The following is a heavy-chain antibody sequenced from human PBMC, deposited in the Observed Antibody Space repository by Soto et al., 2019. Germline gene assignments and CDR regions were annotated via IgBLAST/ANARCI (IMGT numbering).Heavy chain of an antibody. CDR2: IIPILGIA. J-gene: IGHJ3*02. CDR3: ASRYCSGGSCAPGSFDI. CDR1: GGTFSSYT. D-gene: IGHD2-15*01. V-gene: IGHV1-69*02. Sequence: SVKVSCKASGGTFSSYTISWVRQAPGQGLEWMGRIIPILGIANYAQKFQGRVTITADKSTSTAYMELSSLRSEDTAVYYCASRYCSGGSCAPGSFDIWGQGTMVTVSS.